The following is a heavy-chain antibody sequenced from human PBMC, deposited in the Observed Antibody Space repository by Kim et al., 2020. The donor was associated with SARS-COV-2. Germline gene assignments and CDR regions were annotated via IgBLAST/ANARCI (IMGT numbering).Heavy chain of an antibody. CDR3: ARGRIVGVSDY. J-gene: IGHJ4*02. D-gene: IGHD1-26*01. CDR1: AGSISSHY. CDR2: IYYGGST. V-gene: IGHV4-59*11. Sequence: SETLSLTCTVSAGSISSHYWSWFRQPPGKELEWIGYIYYGGSTKYNSSLKSRVTISVDMSMNYFSLELSSVTAADTAVYYCARGRIVGVSDYWGQGTLVT.